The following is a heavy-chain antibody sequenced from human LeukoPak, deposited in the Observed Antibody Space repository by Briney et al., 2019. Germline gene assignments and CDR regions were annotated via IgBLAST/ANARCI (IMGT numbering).Heavy chain of an antibody. CDR2: IYPRDPEI. Sequence: GESLKIPCEGSGYSFSTYWIAWVRQMPGKGLEWMGSIYPRDPEIRYSPSFQGQVTISADNSISTAYLQWSSLKASDTAMYYCARPAYSSSLSSHFDPWGQGTLVTVSS. V-gene: IGHV5-51*01. CDR1: GYSFSTYW. D-gene: IGHD6-13*01. CDR3: ARPAYSSSLSSHFDP. J-gene: IGHJ5*02.